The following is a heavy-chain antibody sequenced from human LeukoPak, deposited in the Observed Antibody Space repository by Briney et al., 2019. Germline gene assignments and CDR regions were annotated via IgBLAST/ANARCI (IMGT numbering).Heavy chain of an antibody. CDR3: ARSNRFDY. CDR1: GFTFSRYW. Sequence: GGSLRLPCAASGFTFSRYWMSWVRQAPGKGLEWVANIKEDGSAIFYVDSVRGRFTISRDNANNSLYLQMNGLRAEDTAVYYCARSNRFDYWGQGTLVTVSS. J-gene: IGHJ4*02. V-gene: IGHV3-7*04. D-gene: IGHD1-14*01. CDR2: IKEDGSAI.